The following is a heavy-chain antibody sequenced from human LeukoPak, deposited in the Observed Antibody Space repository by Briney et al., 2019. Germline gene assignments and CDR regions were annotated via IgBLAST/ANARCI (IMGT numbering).Heavy chain of an antibody. CDR2: IIPILGIA. Sequence: SVKVSCKASGGTFSSHTISWVRQAPGRGLEWMGRIIPILGIANYAQKFQGRVTITADKSTSTAHMELSSLRSEDTAVYYCARDKDGGKKYYYYYMDVWGKGTTVTVSS. V-gene: IGHV1-69*04. J-gene: IGHJ6*03. CDR1: GGTFSSHT. CDR3: ARDKDGGKKYYYYYMDV. D-gene: IGHD4-23*01.